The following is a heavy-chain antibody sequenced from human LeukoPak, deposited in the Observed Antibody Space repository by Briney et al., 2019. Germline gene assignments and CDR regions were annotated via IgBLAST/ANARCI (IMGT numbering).Heavy chain of an antibody. V-gene: IGHV3-11*04. Sequence: GGSLRLSCAASGFTFIDYFMGWVRQAPGKGLEWVSYITNNGRKTYYADSMKGRFTISRDNAKNSLFLQMNSLRAEDTALYYCARAGMDGRGYYQGFDYWGQGTLVTVSS. CDR1: GFTFIDYF. J-gene: IGHJ4*02. D-gene: IGHD3-22*01. CDR3: ARAGMDGRGYYQGFDY. CDR2: ITNNGRKT.